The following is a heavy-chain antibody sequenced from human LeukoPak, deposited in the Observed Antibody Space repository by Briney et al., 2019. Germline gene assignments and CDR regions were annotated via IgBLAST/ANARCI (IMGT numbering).Heavy chain of an antibody. D-gene: IGHD5-12*01. CDR3: ARAGGYSGYDYISGFDY. Sequence: GGSLRLSCAASGFTFSTYTMNWVRQAPGKGLEWVSSISSSSSYIYYADSVKGRFTISRDNAKNSLYLQMNSLRAEDTAVYYCARAGGYSGYDYISGFDYWGQGTLVTVSS. J-gene: IGHJ4*02. V-gene: IGHV3-21*01. CDR1: GFTFSTYT. CDR2: ISSSSSYI.